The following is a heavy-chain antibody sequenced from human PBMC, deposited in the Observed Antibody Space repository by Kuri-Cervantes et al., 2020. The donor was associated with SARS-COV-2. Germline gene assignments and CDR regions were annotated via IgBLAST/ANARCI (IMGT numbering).Heavy chain of an antibody. CDR2: ISDDGSNK. Sequence: GESLKISCAASGFTFTSYAIHWVRQAPGKGLEWVAVISDDGSNKYYADSVKGRFTISRDNSKNRLYLQMTSLRTEDTAVYYCAKDQDYYDSSGQFDYWGQGTLVTVSS. CDR1: GFTFTSYA. CDR3: AKDQDYYDSSGQFDY. J-gene: IGHJ4*02. D-gene: IGHD3-22*01. V-gene: IGHV3-30-3*01.